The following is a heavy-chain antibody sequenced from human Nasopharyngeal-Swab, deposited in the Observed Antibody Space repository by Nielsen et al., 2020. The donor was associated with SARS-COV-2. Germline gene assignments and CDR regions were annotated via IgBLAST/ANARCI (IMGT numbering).Heavy chain of an antibody. CDR3: ARDPPADFWSGYYLDY. Sequence: VRQAPGKGLEWVSYISSSSTIYYADSVKGRFTISRDNAKNSLYLQMNSLRAEDTAVYYCARDPPADFWSGYYLDYWGQGTLVTVSS. V-gene: IGHV3-69-1*01. D-gene: IGHD3-3*01. CDR2: ISSSSTI. J-gene: IGHJ4*02.